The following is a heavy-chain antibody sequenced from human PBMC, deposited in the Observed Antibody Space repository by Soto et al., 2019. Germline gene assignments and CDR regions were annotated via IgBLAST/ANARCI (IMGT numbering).Heavy chain of an antibody. CDR2: IYYSGST. CDR3: ARDKRITIFGVVIEGDPTDYYGMDV. CDR1: GGSISSGDYY. D-gene: IGHD3-3*01. V-gene: IGHV4-30-4*01. J-gene: IGHJ6*02. Sequence: QVQLQESGPGLVKPSQTLSLTCTVSGGSISSGDYYWSWIRRPPGKGLEWIGYIYYSGSTYYNPSLKSRVTISVDTSKNQFSLKLSSVTAADTAVYYCARDKRITIFGVVIEGDPTDYYGMDVWGQGTTVTVSS.